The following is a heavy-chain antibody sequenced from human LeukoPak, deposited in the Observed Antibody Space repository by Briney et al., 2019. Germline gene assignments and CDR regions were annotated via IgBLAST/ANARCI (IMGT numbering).Heavy chain of an antibody. J-gene: IGHJ6*03. V-gene: IGHV1-69*05. CDR3: ASSFGRAGYYYYYYMDV. CDR1: GGTFISYA. Sequence: SVTVSFKASGGTFISYAISWVRQAPGQGLEWMGVIIPIFCTANYEQKFQGRVTITTDESTSTAYLELSSLRSEDTAVYYCASSFGRAGYYYYYYMDVWGKGTTVTVSS. D-gene: IGHD3-3*01. CDR2: IIPIFCTA.